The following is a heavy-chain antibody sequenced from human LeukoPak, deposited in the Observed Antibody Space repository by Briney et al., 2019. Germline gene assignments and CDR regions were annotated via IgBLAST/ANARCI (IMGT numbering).Heavy chain of an antibody. CDR1: GDSISRYY. CDR2: SYYSGST. D-gene: IGHD1-26*01. V-gene: IGHV4-59*01. Sequence: SETLSLTCTVSGDSISRYYWSWIRQPPGKGLEWIGCSYYSGSTNYNPSLKSRVTISVDTSKNQFSLKLSSVTAADTAVYYCARDVVGGGNFDYWGQGTLVTVSS. J-gene: IGHJ4*02. CDR3: ARDVVGGGNFDY.